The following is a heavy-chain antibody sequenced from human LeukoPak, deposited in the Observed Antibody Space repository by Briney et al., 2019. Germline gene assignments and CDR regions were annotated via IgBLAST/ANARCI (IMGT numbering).Heavy chain of an antibody. J-gene: IGHJ4*02. D-gene: IGHD6-19*01. CDR2: ISDSGGTT. Sequence: GGSLRLSCAASGFTFSSLAMGWVRQAPGKGLEWVSVISDSGGTTYYADSVKGRFTISRDNSRNTLFLQMNSLRVEDTAVYFCAKDARRTSGWYFFDHWGQGTLVTVSS. CDR3: AKDARRTSGWYFFDH. CDR1: GFTFSSLA. V-gene: IGHV3-23*01.